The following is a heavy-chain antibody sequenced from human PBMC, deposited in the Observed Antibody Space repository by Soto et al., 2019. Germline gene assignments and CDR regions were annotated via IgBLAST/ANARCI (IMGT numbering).Heavy chain of an antibody. V-gene: IGHV3-11*01. CDR3: ARDVIGGTTYDSSGDGLDY. CDR2: ISSSGSTI. CDR1: GFTFRDYY. Sequence: GGSLRLSCAASGFTFRDYYMSWIRQAPGKGLEWVSYISSSGSTIYYADSVKGRFTSSRDNAKNSLYLQMNSLRAEETAVYYCARDVIGGTTYDSSGDGLDYWGQGTLVTVSS. D-gene: IGHD3-22*01. J-gene: IGHJ4*02.